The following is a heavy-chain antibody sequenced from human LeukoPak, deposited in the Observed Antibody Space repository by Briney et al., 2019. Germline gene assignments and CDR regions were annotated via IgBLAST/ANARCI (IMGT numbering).Heavy chain of an antibody. CDR2: INHSGST. V-gene: IGHV4-34*01. D-gene: IGHD3-16*02. CDR3: AREDVWGSYRYTGDY. CDR1: GGSFSGYY. J-gene: IGHJ4*02. Sequence: SETLSLTCAVYGGSFSGYYWSWIRQPPGKGLEWIGEINHSGSTNYNPSLKSRVTISVDTSKNQFSLKLSSVTAADTAVYYCAREDVWGSYRYTGDYWGQGTLVTVPS.